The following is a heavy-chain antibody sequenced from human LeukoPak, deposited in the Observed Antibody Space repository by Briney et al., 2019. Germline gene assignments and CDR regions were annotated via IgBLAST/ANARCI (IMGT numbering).Heavy chain of an antibody. CDR1: GFTFSSYG. CDR2: IWYDGSNK. J-gene: IGHJ5*02. V-gene: IGHV3-33*06. CDR3: AKDLVEMATITRGWFDP. D-gene: IGHD5-24*01. Sequence: GRSLRLSCAASGFTFSSYGMHWVRQAPGKGLEWVAVIWYDGSNKYYADSVKGRFTTSRDNSKNTLYLQMNSLRAEDTVVYYCAKDLVEMATITRGWFDPWGQGTLVTVSS.